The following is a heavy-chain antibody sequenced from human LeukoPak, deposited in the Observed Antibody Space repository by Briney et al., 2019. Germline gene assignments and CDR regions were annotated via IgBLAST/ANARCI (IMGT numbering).Heavy chain of an antibody. J-gene: IGHJ6*03. CDR2: INHSGST. D-gene: IGHD1-26*01. CDR3: ARVIGSYNYYYYMDV. V-gene: IGHV4-34*01. Sequence: PSETLSLTCTVSGGSISSYYWSWIRQPPGKGLEWIGEINHSGSTNYNPSLKSRVTISVDTSKNQFSLKLSSVTAADTAVYYCARVIGSYNYYYYMDVWGKGTTVTVSS. CDR1: GGSISSYY.